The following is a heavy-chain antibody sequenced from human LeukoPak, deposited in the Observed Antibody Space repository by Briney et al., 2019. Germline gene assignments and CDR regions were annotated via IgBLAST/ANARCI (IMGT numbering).Heavy chain of an antibody. CDR3: ARGQRRRSMIVVPRRAHWFDP. V-gene: IGHV4-39*07. Sequence: KPSETLSLTCTVSGGSISSSSYYWGWIRQSPGKGLEWIGEVNHGGSTNYNASLKSRVTISVDTSRNQFSLKLSSVTAADTAVYYCARGQRRRSMIVVPRRAHWFDPWGQGTLVTVSS. D-gene: IGHD3-22*01. CDR2: VNHGGST. J-gene: IGHJ5*02. CDR1: GGSISSSSYY.